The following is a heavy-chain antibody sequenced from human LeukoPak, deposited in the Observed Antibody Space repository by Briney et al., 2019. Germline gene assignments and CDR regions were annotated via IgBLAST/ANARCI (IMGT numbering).Heavy chain of an antibody. D-gene: IGHD1-20*01. CDR1: GFTFRSYS. Sequence: GGSLRLSCEASGFTFRSYSMNWVRQAPGKGLEWVSSISTTSTYIYYADSVKGRFTISRDNSKNTLYLQMNSLRAEDTAVYYCAKDIGKYNWNYWGQGTLVTVSS. CDR3: AKDIGKYNWNY. CDR2: ISTTSTYI. V-gene: IGHV3-21*01. J-gene: IGHJ4*02.